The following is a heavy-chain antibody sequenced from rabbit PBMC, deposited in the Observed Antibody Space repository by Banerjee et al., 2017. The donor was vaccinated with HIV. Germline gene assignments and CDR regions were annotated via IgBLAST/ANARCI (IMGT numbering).Heavy chain of an antibody. D-gene: IGHD7-1*01. V-gene: IGHV1S45*01. Sequence: QEQLVESGGGLVKPGASLTLTCTASGFTFSSYYYMCWVRQAPGKGLEWIGCGVTGSSGSTYYASWAKGRFTISKTSSTTVTLQMTSLTAADTATYFCGRSVFASTAMWGPGTLVTVS. CDR3: GRSVFASTAM. CDR2: GVTGSSGST. J-gene: IGHJ4*01. CDR1: GFTFSSYYY.